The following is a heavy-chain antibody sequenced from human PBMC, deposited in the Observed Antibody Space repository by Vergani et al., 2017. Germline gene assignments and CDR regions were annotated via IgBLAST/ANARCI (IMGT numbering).Heavy chain of an antibody. CDR1: GFTFSSYS. CDR2: ISSSSSYI. Sequence: VQLVESGGGLVKPGGSLRLSCAASGFTFSSYSMNWVRQAPGKGLEWVSSISSSSSYIYYADSVKGRFTISRDNAKNSLYLQMNSLRAEDTAVYYCARDGDYYDSSGYNRLLDYWGQGTLVTVSS. V-gene: IGHV3-21*01. J-gene: IGHJ4*02. CDR3: ARDGDYYDSSGYNRLLDY. D-gene: IGHD3-22*01.